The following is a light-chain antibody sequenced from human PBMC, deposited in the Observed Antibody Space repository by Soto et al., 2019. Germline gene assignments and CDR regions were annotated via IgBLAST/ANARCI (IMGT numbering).Light chain of an antibody. V-gene: IGKV3-15*01. CDR2: AAS. Sequence: EIVMTQSQATLSVYPGERATLSCRASQRVNRNLACYQQKFGQAPRLLIYAASTRATGIPARFSGSGSETEYTLTISSLQSEDCAIYYWQQYNNWWTFGQGTKVAT. CDR1: QRVNRN. CDR3: QQYNNWWT. J-gene: IGKJ1*01.